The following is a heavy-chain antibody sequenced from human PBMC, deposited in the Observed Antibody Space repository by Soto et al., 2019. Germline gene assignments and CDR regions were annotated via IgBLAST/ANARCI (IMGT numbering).Heavy chain of an antibody. Sequence: ASVKVSCKASGYTFTSYAMHWVRQAPGQRLEWMGWINAGNGNTKYSQKFQGRVTITRDTSASTAYMELSSLRSEDTAVYYCARVGKGYCSGGSCNNFDYWGQGTLVTVS. CDR1: GYTFTSYA. V-gene: IGHV1-3*01. CDR2: INAGNGNT. D-gene: IGHD2-15*01. CDR3: ARVGKGYCSGGSCNNFDY. J-gene: IGHJ4*02.